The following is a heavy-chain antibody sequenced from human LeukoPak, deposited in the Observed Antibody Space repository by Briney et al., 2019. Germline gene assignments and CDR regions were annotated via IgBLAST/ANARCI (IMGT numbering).Heavy chain of an antibody. CDR1: GGTFSSYA. V-gene: IGHV1-69*04. D-gene: IGHD1-26*01. J-gene: IGHJ6*02. Sequence: GASVKVSCKASGGTFSSYAISWVRQAPGQGLEWMGRIIPILGIANYAQKFQGRVTITADKSTSTAYMELSSLRSEDTAVYYCARGFGAVWEHLGPYYYYGMDVWGQGTTVTVSS. CDR3: ARGFGAVWEHLGPYYYYGMDV. CDR2: IIPILGIA.